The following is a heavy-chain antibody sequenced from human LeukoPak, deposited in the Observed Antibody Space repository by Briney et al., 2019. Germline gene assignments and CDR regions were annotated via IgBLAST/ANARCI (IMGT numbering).Heavy chain of an antibody. D-gene: IGHD3-9*01. CDR3: AKKFDWSPWGFVGDY. CDR2: ISGSGGST. CDR1: GFTFSSYA. J-gene: IGHJ4*02. V-gene: IGHV3-23*01. Sequence: GGSLRLSCAASGFTFSSYAMSWVRQAPGKGLEWVSAISGSGGSTYYADSVKGRFTISRDNSKNTLYLQMNSLRAEDTAVYYCAKKFDWSPWGFVGDYWGQGTLVTVSS.